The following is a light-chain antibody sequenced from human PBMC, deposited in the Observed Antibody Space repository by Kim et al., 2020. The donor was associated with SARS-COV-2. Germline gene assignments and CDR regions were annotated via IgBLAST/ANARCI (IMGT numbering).Light chain of an antibody. CDR3: QQYNNWPPLT. CDR1: QSISSN. CDR2: GAS. Sequence: EIVMTQSPATLSVSPGERATLSCRASQSISSNLAWYQQKPGQAPRLLIYGASTRATGLPARFSGSGSGTEFTLTISSLQSEDFAIYFWQQYNNWPPLTFGGGTKVEIK. V-gene: IGKV3-15*01. J-gene: IGKJ4*01.